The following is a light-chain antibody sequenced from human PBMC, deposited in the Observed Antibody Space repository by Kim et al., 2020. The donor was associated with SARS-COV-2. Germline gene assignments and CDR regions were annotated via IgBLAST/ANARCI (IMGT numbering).Light chain of an antibody. V-gene: IGLV2-8*01. J-gene: IGLJ7*01. CDR2: EVS. CDR3: SSYGGSDTFV. CDR1: SSDVGAYKF. Sequence: QSALTQPPSASGSPGQSVTISCTGTSSDVGAYKFVSWYQQHPGKAPKLIIYEVSERTSGVPDRFSGSKSGNTASLTVSGLQADDEADYYCSSYGGSDTFVFGGGTQLTVL.